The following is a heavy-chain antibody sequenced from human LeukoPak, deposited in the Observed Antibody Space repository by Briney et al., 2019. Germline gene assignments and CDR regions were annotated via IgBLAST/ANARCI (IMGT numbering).Heavy chain of an antibody. CDR3: AKGEDSSGYKIDY. Sequence: GGSLGLSCAASGFTFDDYAMHWVRQAPGKGLEWVSGISWNSGSIGYADSVKGRFTISRDNAKNSLYLQMNSLRAEDMALYYCAKGEDSSGYKIDYWGQGTLVTVSS. CDR1: GFTFDDYA. V-gene: IGHV3-9*03. J-gene: IGHJ4*02. CDR2: ISWNSGSI. D-gene: IGHD3-22*01.